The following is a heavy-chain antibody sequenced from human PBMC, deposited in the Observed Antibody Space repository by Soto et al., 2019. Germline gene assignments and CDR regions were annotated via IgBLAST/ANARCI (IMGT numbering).Heavy chain of an antibody. J-gene: IGHJ4*02. CDR2: ISSSSSYI. D-gene: IGHD3-22*01. V-gene: IGHV3-21*01. Sequence: EVQLVESGGGLVKPGGSLRLSCAASGFTFSSYSMNWVRQAPGKGLEWVSSISSSSSYIYYADSVKGRFTISRANAKNSLYLQMNSLRAEDTAVYYCARAPTGYYDSSGYLDWGQGTLVTVSS. CDR1: GFTFSSYS. CDR3: ARAPTGYYDSSGYLD.